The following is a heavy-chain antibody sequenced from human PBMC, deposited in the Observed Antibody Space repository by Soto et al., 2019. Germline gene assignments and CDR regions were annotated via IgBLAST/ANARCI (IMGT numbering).Heavy chain of an antibody. CDR3: VSQRTTVPTQAYFDY. CDR2: VYYRGRS. CDR1: GGSVTNSSYY. D-gene: IGHD4-17*01. Sequence: SETLSITCTVSGGSVTNSSYYWGWIRQSPGKGLEWIGSVYYRGRSYSKSSVKSRVTISVDTSKNRFSLSLNSVTASDTAVYFCVSQRTTVPTQAYFDYWGPGALVTVSS. J-gene: IGHJ4*02. V-gene: IGHV4-39*01.